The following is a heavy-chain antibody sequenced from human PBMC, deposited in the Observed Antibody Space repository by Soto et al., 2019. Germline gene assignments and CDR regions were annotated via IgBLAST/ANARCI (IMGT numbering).Heavy chain of an antibody. V-gene: IGHV1-69*12. Sequence: QVQLVQSGAEVKKPGSSVKVSCKASGGTFSSYAISWVRQAPGQGLEWMGGIIPIFGTANYAQKFQGRVTITADEYKRTDYMELSSLRSEDTAVYYCARGRVVAGKYYFDYWGQGNLVTVSS. CDR1: GGTFSSYA. CDR2: IIPIFGTA. D-gene: IGHD6-19*01. J-gene: IGHJ4*02. CDR3: ARGRVVAGKYYFDY.